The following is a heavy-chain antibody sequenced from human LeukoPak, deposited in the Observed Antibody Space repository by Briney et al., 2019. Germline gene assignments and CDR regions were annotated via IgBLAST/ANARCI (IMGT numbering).Heavy chain of an antibody. J-gene: IGHJ4*02. D-gene: IGHD3-10*01. V-gene: IGHV3-23*01. CDR3: AKGTVRGVIYYFDY. CDR2: ISGSGGST. CDR1: GFTVSSNS. Sequence: GGSLRLSCAASGFTVSSNSMSWVRQAPGKGLEWVSAISGSGGSTDYADSVKGRFTVSRDNSKNTLYLQMNSLRAEDTAVYYCAKGTVRGVIYYFDYWGQGTLVTVSS.